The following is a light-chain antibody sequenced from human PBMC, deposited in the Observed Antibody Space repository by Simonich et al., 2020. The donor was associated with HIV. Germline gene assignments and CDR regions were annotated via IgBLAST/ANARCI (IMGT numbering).Light chain of an antibody. CDR2: EVS. CDR1: SSDVGGYNY. V-gene: IGLV2-8*01. CDR3: SSYAGSNNWV. Sequence: QSALTQPPSASGSPGQSVPISCTETSSDVGGYNYFSWYQQHPGKAPKLMIYEVSNGPSGVPDRFSGSKSGNTASLTVSGLQAEDEADYYCSSYAGSNNWVFGGGTKLTVL. J-gene: IGLJ3*02.